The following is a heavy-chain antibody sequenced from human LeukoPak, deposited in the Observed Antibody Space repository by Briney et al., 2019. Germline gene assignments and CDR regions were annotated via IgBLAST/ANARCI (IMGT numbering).Heavy chain of an antibody. V-gene: IGHV3-13*01. D-gene: IGHD1-1*01. J-gene: IGHJ4*02. CDR3: ARVAKERVGGVYYFDY. CDR1: GFTFSTYD. CDR2: IGTAGDT. Sequence: GGSLRLSCAASGFTFSTYDMHWVRQTTGKGLEWVSAIGTAGDTYYPGSVKGRFTISRENAKNSLYLQMNSLRAGDTAVYYCARVAKERVGGVYYFDYWGQGTLVTVSS.